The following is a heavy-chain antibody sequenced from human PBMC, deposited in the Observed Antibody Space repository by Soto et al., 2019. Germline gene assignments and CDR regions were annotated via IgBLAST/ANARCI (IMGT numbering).Heavy chain of an antibody. J-gene: IGHJ4*02. Sequence: QVQLQQWGAGLLKPSETLSLTCAVYGGSFSAYDWTWIRQPPGTGLEWIGEISHSGSTNYNPSLKRRVTISVDTSKNQFSLKLTSVTAADTAVYYCARDKITGLFDYWGQGTLVTVSS. CDR1: GGSFSAYD. CDR2: ISHSGST. CDR3: ARDKITGLFDY. V-gene: IGHV4-34*01. D-gene: IGHD2-8*02.